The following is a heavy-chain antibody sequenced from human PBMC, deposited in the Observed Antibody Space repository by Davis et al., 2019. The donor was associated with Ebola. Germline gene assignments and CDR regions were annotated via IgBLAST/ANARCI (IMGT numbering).Heavy chain of an antibody. CDR3: ARYSYGFESTFDY. J-gene: IGHJ4*02. V-gene: IGHV4-34*01. CDR1: GGSFSSYY. D-gene: IGHD5-18*01. Sequence: MPSETLSLTCAVHGGSFSSYYWGWIRQPPGKGLEWIGSIYYSGSTNYNPSLKSRVTISVDKSKNQFSLKLSSVTAADTAVYYCARYSYGFESTFDYWGQGTLVTVSS. CDR2: IYYSGST.